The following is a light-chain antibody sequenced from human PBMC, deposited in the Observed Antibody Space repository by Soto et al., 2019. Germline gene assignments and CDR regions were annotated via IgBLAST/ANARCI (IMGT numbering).Light chain of an antibody. CDR1: SSDVGDYKF. Sequence: QSALTQPPSASGSPGQAVTISCTGTSSDVGDYKFVSWYQQHPGKAPKLMIYEVSRRPSGVPDRFSGSKSGNTASLTVSGLQGEDEADYYCSSYAGNNNVVFGGGTKLTVL. V-gene: IGLV2-8*01. CDR2: EVS. CDR3: SSYAGNNNVV. J-gene: IGLJ2*01.